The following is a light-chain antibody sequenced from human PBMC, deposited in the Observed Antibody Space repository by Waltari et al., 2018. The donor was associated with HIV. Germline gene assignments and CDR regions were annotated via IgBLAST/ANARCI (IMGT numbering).Light chain of an antibody. J-gene: IGKJ4*01. CDR2: LAS. Sequence: DIVMTQSPDSLAVSLGERATINCTSSQSVLASSANQHYLAWYQQRPGQPPTLLIYLASSRESVVPDRFSGSGSGTDFALTIISLQAEDVAVYYCQQYFLTPFTFGGGTKVEIK. V-gene: IGKV4-1*01. CDR3: QQYFLTPFT. CDR1: QSVLASSANQHY.